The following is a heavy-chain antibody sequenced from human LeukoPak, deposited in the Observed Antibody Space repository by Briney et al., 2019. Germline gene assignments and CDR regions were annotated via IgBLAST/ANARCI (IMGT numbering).Heavy chain of an antibody. CDR1: GFTLTSYA. V-gene: IGHV3-23*01. CDR3: AKGLAGYYYGMDV. Sequence: GGSLRLTCAASGFTLTSYAMSWVRQAPGKGLEWVSAISGRGGSTYYADSVKGRFTISRDNSKNTLYLQMNSLRAEDTAVYYCAKGLAGYYYGMDVWGQGTTVTVSS. J-gene: IGHJ6*02. D-gene: IGHD6-19*01. CDR2: ISGRGGST.